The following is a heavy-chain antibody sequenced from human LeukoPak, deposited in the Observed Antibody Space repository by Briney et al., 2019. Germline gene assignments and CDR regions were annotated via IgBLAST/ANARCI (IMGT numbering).Heavy chain of an antibody. CDR3: ARDRRGLSNIF. CDR2: INPNSGGT. D-gene: IGHD5-12*01. Sequence: ASVKVSCKASGYTFTGFYMHWMRQAPGQGLEWMGWINPNSGGTNYAQSFQGRVTMTSGTSINTAYTELSSLRSGDTAVYYCARDRRGLSNIFWGQGTLVTVSS. V-gene: IGHV1-2*02. CDR1: GYTFTGFY. J-gene: IGHJ4*02.